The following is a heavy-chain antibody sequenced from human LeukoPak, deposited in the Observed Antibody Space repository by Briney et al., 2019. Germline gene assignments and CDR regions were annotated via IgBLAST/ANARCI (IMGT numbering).Heavy chain of an antibody. Sequence: AAAKVSCKASGYRFTSYYMHWVRQAPGQGLEWMGIINVSGGSPTSAQTFQGRVTMTGDTSPSTVYMEMSSLRSEDTALYYCARGTPIFDYWGQGTLVTVS. V-gene: IGHV1-46*01. D-gene: IGHD2-2*01. J-gene: IGHJ4*02. CDR2: INVSGGSP. CDR1: GYRFTSYY. CDR3: ARGTPIFDY.